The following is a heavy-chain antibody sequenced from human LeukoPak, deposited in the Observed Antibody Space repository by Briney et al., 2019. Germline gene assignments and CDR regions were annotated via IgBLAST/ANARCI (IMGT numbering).Heavy chain of an antibody. Sequence: LGGSLRLSCAASGFTFDDFAMHWVRQPPGKGLEWVSGISWNSDSIGYADSVKGRFTISRDNSKNTLYLQMNSLRADDTAVYYCAKEIAAAGRGDYMDVWGKGTTVTVSS. CDR2: ISWNSDSI. CDR1: GFTFDDFA. CDR3: AKEIAAAGRGDYMDV. D-gene: IGHD6-13*01. V-gene: IGHV3-9*01. J-gene: IGHJ6*03.